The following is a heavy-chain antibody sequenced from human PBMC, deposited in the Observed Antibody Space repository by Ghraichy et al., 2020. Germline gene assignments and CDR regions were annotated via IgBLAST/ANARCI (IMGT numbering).Heavy chain of an antibody. V-gene: IGHV3-15*04. CDR3: ATHRAYSAYGLLDY. D-gene: IGHD5-12*01. CDR2: IERKIDGGTS. Sequence: GGSLRLSCATSGFIFTNAWMSWVRQAPGKGLEWVGRIERKIDGGTSDYGAPVKGRFTISRDDSKSTMYLQMNSLDTEDTAVYYWATHRAYSAYGLLDYWGQGNLVIVSS. J-gene: IGHJ4*02. CDR1: GFIFTNAW.